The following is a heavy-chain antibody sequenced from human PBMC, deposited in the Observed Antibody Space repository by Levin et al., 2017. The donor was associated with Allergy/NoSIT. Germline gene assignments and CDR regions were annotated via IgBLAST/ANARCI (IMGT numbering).Heavy chain of an antibody. D-gene: IGHD2-2*01. CDR1: GFSFSNYA. Sequence: GESLKISCAASGFSFSNYAMSWVRQAPGKGLEWVSAITDSGRTYYADSVKGRFTVSRDNSKNTLYLRMNSLRADDTAVYYCAKEMTRVIPVFDYWGQGTLVTVSS. CDR3: AKEMTRVIPVFDY. J-gene: IGHJ4*02. CDR2: ITDSGRT. V-gene: IGHV3-23*01.